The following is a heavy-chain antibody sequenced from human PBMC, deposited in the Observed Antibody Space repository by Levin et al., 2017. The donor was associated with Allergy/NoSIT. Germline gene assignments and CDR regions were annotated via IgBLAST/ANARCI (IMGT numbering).Heavy chain of an antibody. CDR3: AKDLLGTVYDYGMDV. D-gene: IGHD2-15*01. J-gene: IGHJ6*02. Sequence: GGSLRLSCAASGFTFSTYAMSWVRQAPGKGLEWVSAISGASGGTYYADSVKGRFTISRDNSKNTLYLQMNSLRAEDTAVYYCAKDLLGTVYDYGMDVWGQGTTVTVSS. CDR2: ISGASGGT. CDR1: GFTFSTYA. V-gene: IGHV3-23*01.